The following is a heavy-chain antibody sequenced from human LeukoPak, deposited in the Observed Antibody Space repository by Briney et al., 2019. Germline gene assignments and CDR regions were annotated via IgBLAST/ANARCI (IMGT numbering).Heavy chain of an antibody. V-gene: IGHV4-59*08. D-gene: IGHD4-23*01. CDR3: ARYLTMTTVVTKPDLYYFDY. Sequence: SETLSLTCTVSGGSISSYYWSWIRQPPGKGLEWIGYIYYSGSTYYNPSLKSRVTISVDTSKNQFSLKLSSVTAADTAVYYCARYLTMTTVVTKPDLYYFDYWGQGTLVTVSS. CDR2: IYYSGST. J-gene: IGHJ4*02. CDR1: GGSISSYY.